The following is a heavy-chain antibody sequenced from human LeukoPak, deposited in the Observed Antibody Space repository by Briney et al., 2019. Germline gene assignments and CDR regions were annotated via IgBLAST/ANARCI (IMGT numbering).Heavy chain of an antibody. CDR3: AREIRGLWFGEPRGWFDP. J-gene: IGHJ5*02. CDR1: GGSISSYY. V-gene: IGHV4-4*07. Sequence: SETLSLTCTVSGGSISSYYWTWIRQPAGKGLEWIGRIYTSGSTNYNPSLKSRVSMSVDTSKNQFSLKLTSVTAADTAVYYCAREIRGLWFGEPRGWFDPWGQGTLVTVSS. D-gene: IGHD3-10*01. CDR2: IYTSGST.